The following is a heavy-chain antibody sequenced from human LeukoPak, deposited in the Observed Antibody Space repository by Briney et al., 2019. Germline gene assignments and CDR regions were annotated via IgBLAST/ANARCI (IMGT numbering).Heavy chain of an antibody. D-gene: IGHD6-6*01. CDR3: ARDPATSTSWGAFDY. CDR2: ISSSSSTI. Sequence: GGSLTLSCAASGFTFSSYSMNWVRQAPGKGLEWVSYISSSSSTIYYADSVKGRFTISRDNAKNSLYLQMNSLRADDTAVYYCARDPATSTSWGAFDYWGQGTLVTVSS. V-gene: IGHV3-48*01. CDR1: GFTFSSYS. J-gene: IGHJ4*02.